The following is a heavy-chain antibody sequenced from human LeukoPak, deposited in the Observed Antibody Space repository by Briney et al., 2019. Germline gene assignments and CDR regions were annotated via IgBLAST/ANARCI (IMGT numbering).Heavy chain of an antibody. V-gene: IGHV4-30-4*01. J-gene: IGHJ4*02. CDR2: IYYSGST. CDR1: GGSISSGDYY. CDR3: ARVNSSRGFSNFDY. Sequence: SETLSLTCTVSGGSISSGDYYWSWIRQPPGKGLEWIGYIYYSGSTYYNPPLKSRVTISVDTSKNQFSLKLSSVTAADTAVYYCARVNSSRGFSNFDYWGQGTLVTVSS. D-gene: IGHD1/OR15-1a*01.